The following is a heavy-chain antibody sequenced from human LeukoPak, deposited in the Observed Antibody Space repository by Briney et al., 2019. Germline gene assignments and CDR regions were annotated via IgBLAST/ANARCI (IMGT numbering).Heavy chain of an antibody. V-gene: IGHV1-18*01. CDR3: ARGGSGGSGGWLDP. CDR2: ISPYNGDT. J-gene: IGHJ5*02. Sequence: EASVKVSCKASGYTFTSYGISWVRQAPGQGLEWMGWISPYNGDTKYAQKVQDRVTMTTDTSTSTAYMELRRLTSDDTAVYYCARGGSGGSGGWLDPWGQGTRVTVSS. D-gene: IGHD2-15*01. CDR1: GYTFTSYG.